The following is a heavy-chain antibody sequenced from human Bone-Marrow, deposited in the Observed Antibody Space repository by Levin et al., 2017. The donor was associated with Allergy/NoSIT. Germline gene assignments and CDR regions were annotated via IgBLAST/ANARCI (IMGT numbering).Heavy chain of an antibody. Sequence: SETLSLTCTVSGGSISRHYWSWIRQPPGKGLEYIGYIHYRGRTNYSPSLKSRLSISIDTSKNQFALKLSSVTAADTAVYYCATLNLIYIWGSYPYAFDIWGQGTLVTVSS. CDR1: GGSISRHY. D-gene: IGHD3-16*02. CDR3: ATLNLIYIWGSYPYAFDI. V-gene: IGHV4-59*11. J-gene: IGHJ3*02. CDR2: IHYRGRT.